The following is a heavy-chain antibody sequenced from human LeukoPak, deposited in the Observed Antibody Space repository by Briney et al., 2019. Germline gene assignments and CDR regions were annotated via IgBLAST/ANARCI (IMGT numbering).Heavy chain of an antibody. V-gene: IGHV4-59*01. CDR2: IYYSGST. CDR1: GGSISSYY. J-gene: IGHJ4*02. CDR3: ARLMGGYSYGSYYFDY. D-gene: IGHD5-18*01. Sequence: SETLSLTCTVSGGSISSYYWSWIRQPRGKGLEWIGYIYYSGSTNYNPSLKSRVTISVDTSKNQFSLKLSSVTAADRAVYYCARLMGGYSYGSYYFDYWGQGTLVTVSS.